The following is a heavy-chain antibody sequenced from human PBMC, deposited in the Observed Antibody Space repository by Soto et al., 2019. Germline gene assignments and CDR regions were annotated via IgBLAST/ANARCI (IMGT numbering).Heavy chain of an antibody. J-gene: IGHJ3*02. CDR2: IWYDGSNK. Sequence: QVQLVESGGGVVQPGRSLRLSCAASGFTFSSYGMHWVRQAPGKGLEWVAVIWYDGSNKYYADSVKGRFTISRDNSKNTLYLQMNSLRAEDTAVYYCARAPNIVVVPAGHDAFDIWGQGTMVTVSS. CDR3: ARAPNIVVVPAGHDAFDI. D-gene: IGHD2-2*01. CDR1: GFTFSSYG. V-gene: IGHV3-33*01.